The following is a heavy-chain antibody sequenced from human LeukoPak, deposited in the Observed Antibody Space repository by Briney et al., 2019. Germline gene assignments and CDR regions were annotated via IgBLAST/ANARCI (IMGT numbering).Heavy chain of an antibody. D-gene: IGHD3-22*01. V-gene: IGHV4-31*03. Sequence: AQTLSLTCPFSGGSIIRGGYYWSWIRQHPGRGLEGLGYIYYSGSTYYNPSLKRRVTISVNTSKNQLSLKLSSVTDADTAVYYCARVGHYDSSGLDYWGQGTPVTVSS. CDR1: GGSIIRGGYY. CDR3: ARVGHYDSSGLDY. J-gene: IGHJ4*02. CDR2: IYYSGST.